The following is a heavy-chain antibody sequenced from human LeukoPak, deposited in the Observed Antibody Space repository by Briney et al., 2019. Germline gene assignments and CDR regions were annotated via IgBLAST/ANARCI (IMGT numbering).Heavy chain of an antibody. D-gene: IGHD6-13*01. V-gene: IGHV3-64D*06. CDR1: GFTFSSYA. CDR2: ISSNGGST. J-gene: IGHJ3*02. CDR3: VKLYSGSWLDAFDI. Sequence: PGGSLRLSCSASGFTFSSYAMHWVRQAPGKGLEYVSAISSNGGSTYYADSVKGRFTISRDNSKNTLYLQMSSLRAEDTAVYYCVKLYSGSWLDAFDIWGQGTMVTVSS.